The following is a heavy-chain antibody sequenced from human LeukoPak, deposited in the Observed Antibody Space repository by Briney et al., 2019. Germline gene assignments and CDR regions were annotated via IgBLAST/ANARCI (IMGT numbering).Heavy chain of an antibody. D-gene: IGHD3-10*01. CDR3: ARNYGSGSYYNCIDY. Sequence: PGGSLRLSCAAPGVTFSGYSVNWVRQAPGKGLEWVSAITATSRHIYYADSVKGRFTISRDNTKNSLYLQMNSLRAEDTAVYYCARNYGSGSYYNCIDYWGQGTLVTVSS. CDR1: GVTFSGYS. V-gene: IGHV3-21*01. CDR2: ITATSRHI. J-gene: IGHJ4*02.